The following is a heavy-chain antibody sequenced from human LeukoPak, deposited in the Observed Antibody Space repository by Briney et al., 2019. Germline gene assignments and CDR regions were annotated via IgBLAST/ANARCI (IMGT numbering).Heavy chain of an antibody. Sequence: PSETLSLTCTVSGGSISSGGYYWSWIRQHPGKGLEWIGYIYYSGSTYYNPSLKSRVTISIDTSKNQFSLKLSSVTAADTAVYYCARAGYDSSGYSTHYFDYWGQGTLVTVSS. J-gene: IGHJ4*02. D-gene: IGHD3-22*01. CDR2: IYYSGST. V-gene: IGHV4-31*03. CDR1: GGSISSGGYY. CDR3: ARAGYDSSGYSTHYFDY.